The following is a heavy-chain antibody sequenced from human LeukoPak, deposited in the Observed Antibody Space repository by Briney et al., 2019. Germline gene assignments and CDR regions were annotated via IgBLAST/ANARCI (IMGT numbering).Heavy chain of an antibody. V-gene: IGHV1-69*04. CDR2: IIPILGIA. J-gene: IGHJ4*02. CDR1: GGTFSSYA. D-gene: IGHD1-26*01. Sequence: SVKVSCKASGGTFSSYAISWVRQVPGQGLEWMGRIIPILGIANYAQKFQGRVTITADKSTSTAYMELSRLTSDDMAVYYCSRGEVDGPDFDYWGQGTLVTVSS. CDR3: SRGEVDGPDFDY.